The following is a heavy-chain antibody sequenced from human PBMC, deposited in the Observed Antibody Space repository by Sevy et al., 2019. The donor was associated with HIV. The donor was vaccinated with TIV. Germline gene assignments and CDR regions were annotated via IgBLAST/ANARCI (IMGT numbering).Heavy chain of an antibody. CDR3: ARLRWDLVVVPGATPGCYFDY. D-gene: IGHD2-2*01. V-gene: IGHV4-59*08. CDR2: VSHSGNT. J-gene: IGHJ4*02. Sequence: SETLSLTCTVSGDSINTYYWSWIRQPPGKGLEWTGYVSHSGNTNYNPSLKSRVSMSLDTSRNQFSLKVKSVTAADTAVYYCARLRWDLVVVPGATPGCYFDYWGQGTLVTVSS. CDR1: GDSINTYY.